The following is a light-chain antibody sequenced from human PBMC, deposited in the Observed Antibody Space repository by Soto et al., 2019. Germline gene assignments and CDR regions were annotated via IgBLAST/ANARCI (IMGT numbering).Light chain of an antibody. CDR2: GAS. J-gene: IGKJ2*01. CDR3: QQYGSSPPTYT. CDR1: QSVSSSY. Sequence: EIVLTQSPGTLSLSPGERATLSCRASQSVSSSYLAWYQQKPGQAPRLIIYGASSRATGIPDRFSGSGSGTDFTLTISRLEPEDFAVYYCQQYGSSPPTYTFGQGTKLEIK. V-gene: IGKV3-20*01.